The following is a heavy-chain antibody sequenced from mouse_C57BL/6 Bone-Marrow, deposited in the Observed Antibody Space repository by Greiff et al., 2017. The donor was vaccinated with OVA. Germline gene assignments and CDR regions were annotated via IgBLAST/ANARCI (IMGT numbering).Heavy chain of an antibody. CDR2: IYPGDGDT. CDR3: ARRYYGFAY. J-gene: IGHJ3*01. Sequence: QVQLQQSGPELVKPGASVKISCKASGYAFSSSWMNWVKQRPGKGLEWIGRIYPGDGDTNYNGKFKGKATLTADKSSSTAYMQLSSLTSEDSAVYFCARRYYGFAYWGQGTLVTVSA. CDR1: GYAFSSSW. V-gene: IGHV1-82*01. D-gene: IGHD1-1*01.